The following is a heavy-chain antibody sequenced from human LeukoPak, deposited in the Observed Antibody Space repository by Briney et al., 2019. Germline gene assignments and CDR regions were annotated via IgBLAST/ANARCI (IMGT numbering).Heavy chain of an antibody. CDR3: ARDDSPRGYYFYYMDV. CDR2: IYSSGST. J-gene: IGHJ6*03. Sequence: PGGSLRLSCAASGFTVSSTYMNWVRQAPGKGLEWVSIIYSSGSTYYADSVKGRFTISRDNSKNTLYLQMNSLTAEDTAVYYCARDDSPRGYYFYYMDVWGKGTTVTVSS. CDR1: GFTVSSTY. D-gene: IGHD3-10*01. V-gene: IGHV3-53*01.